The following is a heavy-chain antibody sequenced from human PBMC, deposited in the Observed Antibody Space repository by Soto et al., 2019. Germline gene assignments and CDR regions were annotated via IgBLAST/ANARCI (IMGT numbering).Heavy chain of an antibody. J-gene: IGHJ6*02. D-gene: IGHD3-9*01. V-gene: IGHV4-34*01. CDR2: INHSGST. CDR1: GGSFSGYY. Sequence: PSATRSLACAVYGGSFSGYYWSWIRQPPGKGLEWIEEINHSGSTNYNPSLKSRVTISVDKSKNQFSLKLSSVTAADTAVYYCARERAIFLFMDYYYGQDVWGQGTTDPVSS. CDR3: ARERAIFLFMDYYYGQDV.